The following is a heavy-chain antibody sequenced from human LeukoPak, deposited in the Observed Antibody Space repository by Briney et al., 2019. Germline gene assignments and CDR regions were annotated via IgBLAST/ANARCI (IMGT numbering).Heavy chain of an antibody. CDR1: GGSISSSSYY. J-gene: IGHJ5*02. Sequence: PSETLSLTCTVSGGSISSSSYYWGWIRQPPGKGLEWIGTIYYSGSTYYNPSLKSRVTISVDTSKNQFSLKLSSVTAADTAVYYCARYEVGLQWLVPDWFDPWGQGTLVTVSS. CDR2: IYYSGST. V-gene: IGHV4-39*01. D-gene: IGHD6-19*01. CDR3: ARYEVGLQWLVPDWFDP.